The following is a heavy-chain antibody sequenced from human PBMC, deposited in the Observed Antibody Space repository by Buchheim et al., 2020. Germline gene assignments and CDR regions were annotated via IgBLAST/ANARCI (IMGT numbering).Heavy chain of an antibody. CDR1: GGSFSGYY. J-gene: IGHJ6*02. D-gene: IGHD3-3*01. Sequence: QVQLQQWGAGLLKPSETLSLTCAVYGGSFSGYYWSWIRQPPGKGLEWIGEINHSGSTNYNPSLKSRVTISVDTSKNQFSLKLSSVTAADTAVYYCARGYYDFWSGYSYYYYGMDVWGQGTT. CDR3: ARGYYDFWSGYSYYYYGMDV. V-gene: IGHV4-34*01. CDR2: INHSGST.